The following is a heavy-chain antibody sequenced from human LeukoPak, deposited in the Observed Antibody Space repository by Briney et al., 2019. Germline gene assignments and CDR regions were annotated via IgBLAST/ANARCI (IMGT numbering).Heavy chain of an antibody. CDR3: AKDRATTAWYFDY. CDR2: IRYVGINK. J-gene: IGHJ4*02. D-gene: IGHD4-17*01. CDR1: GFDLNNYA. V-gene: IGHV3-30*02. Sequence: GGSLRLSCAASGFDLNNYAMHWVRQAPGKGLEWVSFIRYVGINKYYADSVKGRFTISRDNSKNTLYLQMNSLRAEDTAVYYCAKDRATTAWYFDYWGQGTLVTVSS.